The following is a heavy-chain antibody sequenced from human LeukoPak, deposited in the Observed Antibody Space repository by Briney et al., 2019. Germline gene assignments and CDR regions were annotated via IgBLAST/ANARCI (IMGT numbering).Heavy chain of an antibody. CDR2: IYYSGST. CDR3: ARDLNGRY. CDR1: GGSISSYY. V-gene: IGHV4-59*01. J-gene: IGHJ4*02. D-gene: IGHD1-1*01. Sequence: PSETLSLTCTVSGGSISSYYWSWIRQPPGKGLEWIGYIYYSGSTNYNPSLKSRVTMSVDTSKNQFSLKLSSVTAADTAVYYCARDLNGRYWGQGTLVTVSS.